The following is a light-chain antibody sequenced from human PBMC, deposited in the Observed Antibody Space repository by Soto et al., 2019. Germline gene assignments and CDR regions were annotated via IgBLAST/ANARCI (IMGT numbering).Light chain of an antibody. CDR2: AAS. V-gene: IGKV1-27*01. J-gene: IGKJ5*01. CDR1: QGIHNY. CDR3: QQRNIWPPVT. Sequence: DIPVTQSPSSLSASVGDRVTITCRASQGIHNYLAWYQQKPGKVPKLLIYAASTLQSGVPSRFSGSGSGTDFTLTISSLEPEDSAVYYCQQRNIWPPVTFGQGTRLEIK.